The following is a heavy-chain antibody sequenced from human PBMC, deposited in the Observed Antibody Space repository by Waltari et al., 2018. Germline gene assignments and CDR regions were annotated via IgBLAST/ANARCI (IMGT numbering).Heavy chain of an antibody. CDR2: IRSKAYDCTT. D-gene: IGHD5-12*01. V-gene: IGHV3-49*03. J-gene: IGHJ6*02. CDR1: GLTFGDYD. Sequence: EVQLVESGRGLVQPGRSLRLSCPASGLTFGDYDMSWFRQAPRKGLEWVGFIRSKAYDCTTEYAASVKGRFTISRDDAKSIAYLQMNSLKTEDTAVYDCTSGEVATIVYGMDVWGQGTTVTVSS. CDR3: TSGEVATIVYGMDV.